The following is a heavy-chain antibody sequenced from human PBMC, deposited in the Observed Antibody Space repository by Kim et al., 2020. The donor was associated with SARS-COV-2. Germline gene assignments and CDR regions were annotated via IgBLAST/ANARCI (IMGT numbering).Heavy chain of an antibody. CDR2: ISSSSSYI. CDR1: GFTFSSYS. V-gene: IGHV3-21*01. D-gene: IGHD5-18*01. Sequence: GGSLRLSCAASGFTFSSYSMNWVRQAPGKGLEWVSSISSSSSYIYYADSVKGRFTISRDNAKNSLYLQMNSLRAEDTAVYYCARGTMTWIQLQSGAFDIWGQGTMVTVSS. J-gene: IGHJ3*02. CDR3: ARGTMTWIQLQSGAFDI.